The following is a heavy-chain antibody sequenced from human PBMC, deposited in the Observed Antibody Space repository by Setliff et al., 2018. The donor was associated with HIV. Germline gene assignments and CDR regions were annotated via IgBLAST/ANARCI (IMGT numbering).Heavy chain of an antibody. CDR3: ARVGDTSGFYFYIFDL. Sequence: LGESLTISCQGSGYSFTSYWIGWVRQMPEKGLEWMGIIHPIDSDIRYNPSFQGQVTISADKSISTAYLQWSSLKTSDTAMYYCARVGDTSGFYFYIFDLWGQGTMVTVSS. CDR1: GYSFTSYW. D-gene: IGHD3-22*01. J-gene: IGHJ3*01. CDR2: IHPIDSDI. V-gene: IGHV5-51*01.